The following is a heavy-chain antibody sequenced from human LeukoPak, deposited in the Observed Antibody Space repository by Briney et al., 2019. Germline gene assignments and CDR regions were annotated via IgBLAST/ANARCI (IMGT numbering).Heavy chain of an antibody. Sequence: PSETLSLTCTVSGGSISSGTYYWGWIRQPPGKGLEWIGSIYYSGSTSYNPSLKSRVTTSVDTSKNQFSLKLSSVTAADTAVYYCARRGDYWGQGTLVTVSS. V-gene: IGHV4-39*01. CDR3: ARRGDY. D-gene: IGHD3-16*01. J-gene: IGHJ4*02. CDR2: IYYSGST. CDR1: GGSISSGTYY.